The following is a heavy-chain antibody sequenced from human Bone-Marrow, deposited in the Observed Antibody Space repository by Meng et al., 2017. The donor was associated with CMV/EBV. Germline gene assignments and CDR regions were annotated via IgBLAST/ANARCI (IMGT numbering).Heavy chain of an antibody. CDR1: GYTFTSCG. CDR2: ISAYNGNT. CDR3: AREGITMVRGVIITFDAPADY. V-gene: IGHV1-18*01. Sequence: ASVKVSCKASGYTFTSCGISWVRQAPGQGLEWMGWISAYNGNTNYAQKLQGRVTMTTDTSTSTAYMELRSLRSDDTAVYYCAREGITMVRGVIITFDAPADYWGQGTLVTVSS. J-gene: IGHJ4*02. D-gene: IGHD3-10*01.